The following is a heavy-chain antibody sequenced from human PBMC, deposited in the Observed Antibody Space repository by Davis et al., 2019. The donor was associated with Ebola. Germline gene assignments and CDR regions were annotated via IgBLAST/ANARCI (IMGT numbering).Heavy chain of an antibody. CDR2: INHSGST. Sequence: SETLSLTCTVSGGSISSSSYYWGWIRQPPGKGLEWIGEINHSGSTNYNPSLKSRVTISVDTSKNQFSLKLSSVTAADTAVYYCARNRFFGVVTIYYYGMDVWGQGTTVTVSS. V-gene: IGHV4-39*07. J-gene: IGHJ6*02. D-gene: IGHD3-3*01. CDR3: ARNRFFGVVTIYYYGMDV. CDR1: GGSISSSSYY.